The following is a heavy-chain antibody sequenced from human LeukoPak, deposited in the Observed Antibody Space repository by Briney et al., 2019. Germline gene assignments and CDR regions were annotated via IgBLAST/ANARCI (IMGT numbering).Heavy chain of an antibody. J-gene: IGHJ3*02. V-gene: IGHV4-59*01. D-gene: IGHD3-22*01. CDR2: IYYSGST. CDR1: GGSISSYY. Sequence: PSETLSLTCTVSGGSISSYYWSWIRQPPGKGLEWIGYIYYSGSTNYNPSLKSRVTISVDTSKNQFSLKLSSVTAADTAVYYCARDQYYYDSSGYYYDAFDIWAKGQWSPSLQ. CDR3: ARDQYYYDSSGYYYDAFDI.